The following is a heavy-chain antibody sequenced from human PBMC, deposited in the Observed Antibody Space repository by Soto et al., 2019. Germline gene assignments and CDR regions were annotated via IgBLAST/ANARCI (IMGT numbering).Heavy chain of an antibody. CDR1: GYSLTELS. D-gene: IGHD6-13*01. CDR2: FDPEDGET. CDR3: ADSSSWPGYYFDY. V-gene: IGHV1-24*01. Sequence: ASVKVSCKVSGYSLTELSMHWVRQAPGKGLEWMGGFDPEDGETIYAQKFQGRVTMTEDTSTDTAYMELSSLRSEDTAVYYCADSSSWPGYYFDYWGQGTLVTVSS. J-gene: IGHJ4*02.